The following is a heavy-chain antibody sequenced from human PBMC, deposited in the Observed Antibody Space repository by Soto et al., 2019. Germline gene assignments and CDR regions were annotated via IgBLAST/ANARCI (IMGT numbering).Heavy chain of an antibody. CDR1: GGSISSYY. J-gene: IGHJ6*03. CDR3: ARVMRVRGVIPMGGFQYYYYMDV. D-gene: IGHD3-10*01. Sequence: QVQLQESGPGLVKPSETLSLTCTVSGGSISSYYWSWIRQPPGKGLEWIGYIYYSGSTNYNPSLKSRVTISVDTSKNQFSLKLSSVTAADTAVYYCARVMRVRGVIPMGGFQYYYYMDVWGKGTTVTVSS. V-gene: IGHV4-59*01. CDR2: IYYSGST.